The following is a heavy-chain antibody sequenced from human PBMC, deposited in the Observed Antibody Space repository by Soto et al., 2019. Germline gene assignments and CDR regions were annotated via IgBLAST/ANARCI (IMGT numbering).Heavy chain of an antibody. CDR3: ASSGEKDIVLMVYAPFDY. D-gene: IGHD2-8*01. CDR1: GGTFSSYT. J-gene: IGHJ4*02. V-gene: IGHV1-69*02. Sequence: ASVKVSCKASGGTFSSYTISWVRQAPGQGLEWMGRIIPILGIANYAQKFQGRVTITADKSTSTAYMELSSLRSEDTAVYYCASSGEKDIVLMVYAPFDYWGQGTLVTVSS. CDR2: IIPILGIA.